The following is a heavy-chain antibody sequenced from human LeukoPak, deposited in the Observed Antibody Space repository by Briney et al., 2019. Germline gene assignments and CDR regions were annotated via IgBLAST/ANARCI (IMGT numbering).Heavy chain of an antibody. D-gene: IGHD1-26*01. CDR2: ISSSGTTI. CDR1: GFTFSSYE. J-gene: IGHJ4*02. CDR3: ARSSGTYHFDY. Sequence: GGSLRLSCAASGFTFSSYEMNWVRQAPGKGLEWVSYISSSGTTIYYADSVKGRFTIARDNAKNSLFLQVNSLRAEDTAVYYCARSSGTYHFDYWGQGTLVTVSS. V-gene: IGHV3-48*03.